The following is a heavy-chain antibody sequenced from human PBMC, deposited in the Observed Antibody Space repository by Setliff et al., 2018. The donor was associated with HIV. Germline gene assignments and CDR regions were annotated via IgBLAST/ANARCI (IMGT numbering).Heavy chain of an antibody. CDR1: DDSISSNY. CDR2: IYTGGRT. CDR3: ARVFGSGWYQRNHYYFDY. V-gene: IGHV4-4*07. D-gene: IGHD6-19*01. Sequence: SETLSLTCTVSDDSISSNYWSWIRQSAGKGLEWVGRIYTGGRTNYNPSLKGRVTMSVDTSKNQFSLNLSSVTAADTAVYYCARVFGSGWYQRNHYYFDYWGQGTLVTVSS. J-gene: IGHJ4*02.